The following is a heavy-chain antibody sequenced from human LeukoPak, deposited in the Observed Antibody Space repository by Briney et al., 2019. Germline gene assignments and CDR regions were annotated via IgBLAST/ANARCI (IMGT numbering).Heavy chain of an antibody. CDR3: ARSEYPSPDFDY. CDR2: IHTSGST. J-gene: IGHJ4*02. V-gene: IGHV4-4*09. Sequence: PSETLSLTCTVSGGSISSYYWSWIRQPPGKGLEWIGYIHTSGSTNYNPSLKSRVTISVDTSKNQFSLKLSSVTAADTAVYYCARSEYPSPDFDYWGQGTLVTVSS. CDR1: GGSISSYY. D-gene: IGHD6-6*01.